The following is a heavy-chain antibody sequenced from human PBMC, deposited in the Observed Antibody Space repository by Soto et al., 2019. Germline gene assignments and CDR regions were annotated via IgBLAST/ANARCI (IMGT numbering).Heavy chain of an antibody. Sequence: GASVKVSCKASGYTFTSYSIHWVRQAPGQRLEWMGWVNAGNGNTKCSQKFQGRLTITRDTSASTAYLELSSLISEDTAVIYCARVTAMVAGPFDYWGQGTQVTVSS. V-gene: IGHV1-3*01. CDR2: VNAGNGNT. CDR3: ARVTAMVAGPFDY. J-gene: IGHJ4*02. CDR1: GYTFTSYS. D-gene: IGHD5-18*01.